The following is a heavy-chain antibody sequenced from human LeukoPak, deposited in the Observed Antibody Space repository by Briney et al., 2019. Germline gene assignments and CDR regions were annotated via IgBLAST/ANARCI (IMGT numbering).Heavy chain of an antibody. D-gene: IGHD3-10*01. J-gene: IGHJ6*02. CDR2: IRYDGSNK. V-gene: IGHV3-30*02. CDR3: AKEESRWDRGARIYYYYGMDV. Sequence: GSLRLSCVASGFTFSNYGMHWVLQAAGKGLEGVAFIRYDGSNKYYADSVEGRCTISRDNSKNTLYLQMNSLRAEDTAVYYCAKEESRWDRGARIYYYYGMDVWGQGTTVTVSS. CDR1: GFTFSNYG.